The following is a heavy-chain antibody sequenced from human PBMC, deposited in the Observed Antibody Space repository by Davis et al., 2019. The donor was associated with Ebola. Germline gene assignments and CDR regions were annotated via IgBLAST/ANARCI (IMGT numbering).Heavy chain of an antibody. CDR1: GGSISSGDYY. CDR2: IYYSGST. CDR3: GRGHYGMDV. V-gene: IGHV4-30-4*01. Sequence: PSETLSLTCTVSGGSISSGDYYWSWIRQPPGKGLEWIGYIYYSGSTYYNPSLKSRVTISEDTSKNQFSLKLNSVTAADTAVYYCGRGHYGMDVWGQGTTVTVSS. J-gene: IGHJ6*02.